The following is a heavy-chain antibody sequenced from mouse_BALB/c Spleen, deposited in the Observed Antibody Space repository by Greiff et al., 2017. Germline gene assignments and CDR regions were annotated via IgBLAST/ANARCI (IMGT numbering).Heavy chain of an antibody. CDR2: ISTYYGDA. Sequence: QVQLQQSGAELVRPGVSVKISCKGSGYTFTDYAMHWVKQSHAKSLEWIGVISTYYGDASYNQKFKGKATMTVDKSSSTAYMELARLTSEDSAIYYCARGYRYDWFDYWGQGTLVTVSA. D-gene: IGHD2-14*01. CDR1: GYTFTDYA. CDR3: ARGYRYDWFDY. J-gene: IGHJ3*01. V-gene: IGHV1S137*01.